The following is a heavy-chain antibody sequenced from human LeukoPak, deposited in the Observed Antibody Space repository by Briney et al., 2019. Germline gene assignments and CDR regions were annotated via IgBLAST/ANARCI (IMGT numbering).Heavy chain of an antibody. D-gene: IGHD3-3*01. CDR2: ISGSGGST. J-gene: IGHJ4*02. CDR1: GFTFSSYA. V-gene: IGHV3-23*01. CDR3: AKEIFAMYYFDY. Sequence: GGSLRPSCAASGFTFSSYAMSWVRQAPGKGLEWVSAISGSGGSTYYADSVKGRFTISRDNSKNTLCLQMNSLRAEDTAVYYCAKEIFAMYYFDYWGQGTLVTVSS.